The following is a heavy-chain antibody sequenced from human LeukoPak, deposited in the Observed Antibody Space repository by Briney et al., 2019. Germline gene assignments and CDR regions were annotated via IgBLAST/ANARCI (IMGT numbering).Heavy chain of an antibody. J-gene: IGHJ6*03. Sequence: SETLSHTCTVSGGSISSYYWSWIRQPPGKGLEWIGYIYYSGSTNYNPSLKSRVTISVDTSKNQFSLKLSSVTAADTAVYYCARRMDYYYYMDVWGKGTTVTVSS. CDR3: ARRMDYYYYMDV. CDR2: IYYSGST. V-gene: IGHV4-59*08. CDR1: GGSISSYY.